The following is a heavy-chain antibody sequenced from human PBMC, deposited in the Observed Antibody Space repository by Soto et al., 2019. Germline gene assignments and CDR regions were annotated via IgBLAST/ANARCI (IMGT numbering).Heavy chain of an antibody. Sequence: PGGSLRLSCAASGFTFSSYAMSWVRQAPGKGLEWVSSISSSSSYIYYADSVKGRFTISRDNAKNSLYLQMNSLRAEDAAVYYCARDYGTRGGHTYAFDIWGQGTVVTVSS. CDR1: GFTFSSYA. J-gene: IGHJ3*02. V-gene: IGHV3-21*01. CDR2: ISSSSSYI. CDR3: ARDYGTRGGHTYAFDI. D-gene: IGHD3-16*01.